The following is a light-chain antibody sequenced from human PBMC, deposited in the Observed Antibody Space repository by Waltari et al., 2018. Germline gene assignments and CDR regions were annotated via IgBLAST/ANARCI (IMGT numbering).Light chain of an antibody. Sequence: LMASKSFTTYLARYQHKPGQAPRILNYDASTRAAGIADRFTGSGFGTDVTLTISRLEPEDSAVYYCQHYVRLPVTFGQGTKVEIK. CDR2: DAS. V-gene: IGKV3-20*01. CDR3: QHYVRLPVT. CDR1: KSFTTY. J-gene: IGKJ1*01.